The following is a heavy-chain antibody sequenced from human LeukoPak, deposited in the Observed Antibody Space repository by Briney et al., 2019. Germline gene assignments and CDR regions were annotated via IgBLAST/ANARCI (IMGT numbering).Heavy chain of an antibody. CDR1: GFTFSSYW. Sequence: PGGSLRLPCAASGFTFSSYWMHWVRQAPGMGLVWVSRINTDGSTTSYAYSVKGRFTISRDSAKNTLYLQMNSLRAEDTAVYYCARTVPGYFFDSWGQGTLVTVSS. CDR2: INTDGSTT. D-gene: IGHD3-10*01. J-gene: IGHJ4*02. V-gene: IGHV3-74*01. CDR3: ARTVPGYFFDS.